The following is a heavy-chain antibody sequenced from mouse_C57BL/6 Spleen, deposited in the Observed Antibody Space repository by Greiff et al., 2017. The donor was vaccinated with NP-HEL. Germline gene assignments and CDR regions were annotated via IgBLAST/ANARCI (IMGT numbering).Heavy chain of an antibody. D-gene: IGHD1-1*01. CDR1: GYAFSSYW. Sequence: VQVVESGAELVKPGASVKISCKASGYAFSSYWMNWVKQRPGKGLEWIGQIYPGDGDTNYNGKFKGKATLTADKSSSTAYMQLSSLTSEDSAVYFCARSTTVVRFDDWGQGTTLTVSS. CDR3: ARSTTVVRFDD. V-gene: IGHV1-80*01. CDR2: IYPGDGDT. J-gene: IGHJ2*01.